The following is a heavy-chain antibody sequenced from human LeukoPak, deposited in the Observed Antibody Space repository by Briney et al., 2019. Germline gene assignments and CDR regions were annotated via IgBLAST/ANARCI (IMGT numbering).Heavy chain of an antibody. CDR3: AKDRVAGTGIGEFDY. Sequence: GGSLRLSCAASGFTLSSYAMSWVRQAPGKGLEWVSAISGSGDTTYYADSVKGRFTISRDSSRNTLYLHMNSLRAEDTAVYFCAKDRVAGTGIGEFDYWGQGTLVTVSS. CDR2: ISGSGDTT. J-gene: IGHJ4*02. V-gene: IGHV3-23*01. D-gene: IGHD6-13*01. CDR1: GFTLSSYA.